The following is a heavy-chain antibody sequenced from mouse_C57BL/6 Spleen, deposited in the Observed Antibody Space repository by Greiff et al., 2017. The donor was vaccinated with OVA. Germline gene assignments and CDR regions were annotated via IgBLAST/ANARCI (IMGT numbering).Heavy chain of an antibody. D-gene: IGHD2-4*01. V-gene: IGHV3-6*01. CDR2: ISYDGSN. Sequence: EVKLLESGPGLVKPSQSLSLTCSVTGYSITSGYYWNWIRQFPGNKLEWMGYISYDGSNNYNPSLKNRISITRDTSKNQFFLKLNSVTTEDTATYYCANYDYGYWYFDVWGTGTTVTVSS. J-gene: IGHJ1*03. CDR1: GYSITSGYY. CDR3: ANYDYGYWYFDV.